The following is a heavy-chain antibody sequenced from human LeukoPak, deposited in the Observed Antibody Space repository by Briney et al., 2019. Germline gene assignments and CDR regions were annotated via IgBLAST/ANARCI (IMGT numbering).Heavy chain of an antibody. V-gene: IGHV1-8*03. Sequence: ASVKVSCKASGYTFTSYDINWVRQATGQGLEWMGWMNPNSDNIIYAQKFQDRVTITRDTSISTAYMELSSLRSEDTAVYFCARGPPGSTEYYMDVWGSGTTVIVSS. J-gene: IGHJ6*03. CDR2: MNPNSDNI. CDR3: ARGPPGSTEYYMDV. D-gene: IGHD4-11*01. CDR1: GYTFTSYD.